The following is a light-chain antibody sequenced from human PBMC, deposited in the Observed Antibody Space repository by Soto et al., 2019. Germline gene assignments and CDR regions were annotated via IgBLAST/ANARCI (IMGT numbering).Light chain of an antibody. V-gene: IGKV3-20*01. CDR2: TAS. J-gene: IGKJ1*01. CDR3: QVYAGSHLWT. CDR1: QSVSSSS. Sequence: EIVLTQSPGTVSLSPGERATLSCRASQSVSSSSLAWYQQRPGQAPRLLIFTASSRATGTPDRFSGSGSGTDFTLTISRLEPEDFAVYYCQVYAGSHLWTFGQGTKVEVK.